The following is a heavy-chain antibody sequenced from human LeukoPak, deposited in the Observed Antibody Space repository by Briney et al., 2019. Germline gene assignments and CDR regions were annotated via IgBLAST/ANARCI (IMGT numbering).Heavy chain of an antibody. J-gene: IGHJ4*02. D-gene: IGHD6-13*01. CDR2: IKQDGSEE. CDR1: GFIFSTYW. CDR3: ARLHFSIAAAGNYFDY. Sequence: GGSLRLSCAASGFIFSTYWMSWVRQAPGKGPEWVANIKQDGSEEYYVDSVKGRFTISRDNAENSLYLQMNSLRAEDTAVYYCARLHFSIAAAGNYFDYWGQGTLVTVSS. V-gene: IGHV3-7*01.